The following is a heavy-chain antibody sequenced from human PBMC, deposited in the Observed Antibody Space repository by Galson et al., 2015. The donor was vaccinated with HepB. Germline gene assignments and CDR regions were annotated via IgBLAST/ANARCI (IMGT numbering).Heavy chain of an antibody. V-gene: IGHV3-73*01. Sequence: SLRLSCAASGFTFSGSAIHWVRQASGKGPEWVGRIRSKGNDYATSYVESLKGRFTISRDDSRNMAYLHMKSLKTEDTAVYYCTRMGDFSGYSSKRGQGTLVTVSS. CDR1: GFTFSGSA. J-gene: IGHJ4*02. CDR3: TRMGDFSGYSSK. D-gene: IGHD5-12*01. CDR2: IRSKGNDYAT.